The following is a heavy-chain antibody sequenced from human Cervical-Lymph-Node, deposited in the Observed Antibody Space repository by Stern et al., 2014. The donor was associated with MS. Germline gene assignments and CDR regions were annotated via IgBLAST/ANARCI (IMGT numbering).Heavy chain of an antibody. CDR1: GYSFTNYW. D-gene: IGHD4-11*01. CDR2: IHPGDSEV. J-gene: IGHJ4*02. Sequence: EVQLVQSGAGVKRPGQSLKISCRASGYSFTNYWVAWVRQKHGKGLEWMGIIHPGDSEVRCSPSFQGRVTMSGDRSINTAYLQWSSLQPSDTAMYYCARQLGHSNFLHYWGQGVLVTVSS. CDR3: ARQLGHSNFLHY. V-gene: IGHV5-51*01.